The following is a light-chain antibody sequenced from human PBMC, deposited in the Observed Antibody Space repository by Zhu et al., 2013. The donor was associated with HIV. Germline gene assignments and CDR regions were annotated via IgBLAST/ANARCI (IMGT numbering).Light chain of an antibody. J-gene: IGKJ2*04. CDR2: GAS. Sequence: EIVMTQSPATLSVSPGERATLSCRASQSVSSNLAWYQQKPGQAPRLLIYGASTRATGIPARFSGSGSGTEFTLTISSLQSEDFGVYYCQQYGRSCSFGQGTKLEIK. V-gene: IGKV3-15*01. CDR3: QQYGRSCS. CDR1: QSVSSN.